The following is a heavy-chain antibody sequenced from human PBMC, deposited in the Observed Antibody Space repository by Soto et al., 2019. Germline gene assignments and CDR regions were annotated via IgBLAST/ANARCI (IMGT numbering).Heavy chain of an antibody. J-gene: IGHJ4*02. D-gene: IGHD5-18*01. V-gene: IGHV5-51*01. CDR1: GYNFPNHW. Sequence: GESLKISCKGSGYNFPNHWIGWVRQMPGKGLEWMAIIYPGDSETRYSPSFRGHVTISVDKSISTAYLQWSSLRASDSAMYYCARAAYSYGYLSYSDYWGLGALVTVSS. CDR2: IYPGDSET. CDR3: ARAAYSYGYLSYSDY.